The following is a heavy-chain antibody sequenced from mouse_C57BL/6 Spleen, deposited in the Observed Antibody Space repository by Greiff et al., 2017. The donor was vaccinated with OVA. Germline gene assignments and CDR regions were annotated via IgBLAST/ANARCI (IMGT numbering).Heavy chain of an antibody. CDR2: IYPGDGDT. D-gene: IGHD4-1*01. V-gene: IGHV1-82*01. CDR1: GYAFSSSW. CDR3: ANWDAWFAY. J-gene: IGHJ3*01. Sequence: VQLQQSGPELVKPGASVKISCKASGYAFSSSWMNWVKQRPGKGLEWIGRIYPGDGDTNYNGKFKGKATLTADKSSSTAYMQLSSLTSEDSAVYFCANWDAWFAYWGQGTLVTVSA.